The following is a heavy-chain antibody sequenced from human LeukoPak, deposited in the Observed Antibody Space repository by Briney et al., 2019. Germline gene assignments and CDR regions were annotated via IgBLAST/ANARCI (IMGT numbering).Heavy chain of an antibody. Sequence: GASVKVSYKASGSTFTSYGIGWVRQAPGQGLEWMGWVSAYNGNTNYAQKLQGRVTMTTDTSTSTAYMELRSLRSDDTAVYYCARQPGTTVTSDNWFDPWGQGTLVTVSS. CDR2: VSAYNGNT. J-gene: IGHJ5*02. V-gene: IGHV1-18*01. CDR3: ARQPGTTVTSDNWFDP. D-gene: IGHD4-11*01. CDR1: GSTFTSYG.